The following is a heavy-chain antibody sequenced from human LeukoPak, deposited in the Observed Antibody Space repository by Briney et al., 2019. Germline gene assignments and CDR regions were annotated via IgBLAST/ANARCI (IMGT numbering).Heavy chain of an antibody. J-gene: IGHJ6*02. CDR3: ARAGVLWFGESRMDV. V-gene: IGHV3-7*03. D-gene: IGHD3-10*01. CDR1: GFTFSNNW. CDR2: IKEDGSEK. Sequence: GGSLRLSCAASGFTFSNNWMSWARQAPGKGLEWVANIKEDGSEKYYVDSVKGRFTISRDNAKNSLYLQMNSLRAEDTAVYYCARAGVLWFGESRMDVWGQGTTVTVSS.